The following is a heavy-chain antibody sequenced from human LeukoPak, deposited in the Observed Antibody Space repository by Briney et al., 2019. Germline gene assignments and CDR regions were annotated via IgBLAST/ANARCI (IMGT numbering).Heavy chain of an antibody. CDR1: GFAFDDYA. J-gene: IGHJ5*02. CDR3: ASVTGSSLSRNYFDP. Sequence: PGRSLRLSCVASGFAFDDYAMHWVRQAPGKGLEWVSGISWDGANTGYADSVRGRFTISRDNAKNSLYLQMNSLRTGDTALYYCASVTGSSLSRNYFDPWGQGTLVTVSS. CDR2: ISWDGANT. V-gene: IGHV3-9*01. D-gene: IGHD4-11*01.